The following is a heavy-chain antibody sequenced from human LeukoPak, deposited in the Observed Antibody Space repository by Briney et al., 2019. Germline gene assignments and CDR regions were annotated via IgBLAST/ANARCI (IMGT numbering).Heavy chain of an antibody. CDR3: ARVGDYGGQPQSMYYFDY. J-gene: IGHJ4*02. D-gene: IGHD4-23*01. Sequence: PSETLSLTCTVSGGSISSYYWSWIRQPPGKGLEWIGYIYYSGSTNYNPSLKSRVTISVDTSKNQFSLKLSSVTAADTAVYYCARVGDYGGQPQSMYYFDYWGQETLVTVSS. V-gene: IGHV4-59*01. CDR2: IYYSGST. CDR1: GGSISSYY.